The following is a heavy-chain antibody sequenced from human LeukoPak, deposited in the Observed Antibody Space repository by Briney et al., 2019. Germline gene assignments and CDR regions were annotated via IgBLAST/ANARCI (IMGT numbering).Heavy chain of an antibody. V-gene: IGHV3-23*01. D-gene: IGHD5-24*01. J-gene: IGHJ4*02. CDR2: ISGSGGTT. CDR1: GFTFNSYS. CDR3: VGLVEMATTNYCDY. Sequence: GGSQRLSCAASGFTFNSYSMSWVRQAPGRGLEWVSHISGSGGTTYYADPVKGRFTISRDNSNNTLYLQMKSLRAEDTAVYYCVGLVEMATTNYCDYWGQGTLVTVSS.